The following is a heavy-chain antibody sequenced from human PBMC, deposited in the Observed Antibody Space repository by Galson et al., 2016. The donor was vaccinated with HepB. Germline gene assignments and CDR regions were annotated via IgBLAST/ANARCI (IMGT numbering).Heavy chain of an antibody. Sequence: SVKVSCKASGYTFTTYGMHWVRQAPGQRLEWMGWINAANGNTRYSESSQGRVTITRDTSASTAYMALSSLRSEDTAVYDCARHRGGGSGPPRWGEGVRYYFDSWGQGTLVTVSS. J-gene: IGHJ4*02. V-gene: IGHV1-3*01. D-gene: IGHD3-16*01. CDR1: GYTFTTYG. CDR3: ARHRGGGSGPPRWGEGVRYYFDS. CDR2: INAANGNT.